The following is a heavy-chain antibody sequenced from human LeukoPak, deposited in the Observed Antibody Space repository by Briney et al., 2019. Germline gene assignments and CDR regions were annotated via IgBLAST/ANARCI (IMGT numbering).Heavy chain of an antibody. CDR3: ARDYYGSGSYYNY. CDR1: GYTFTGYY. J-gene: IGHJ4*02. CDR2: INPNSGGT. Sequence: GASVKVSCKASGYTFTGYYMHWVRQAPGHGLEWMGWINPNSGGTNYAQKFQGRVTMTTDTSTSTAYMELRSLRSDDTAVYYCARDYYGSGSYYNYWGQGTLVTVSS. D-gene: IGHD3-10*01. V-gene: IGHV1-2*02.